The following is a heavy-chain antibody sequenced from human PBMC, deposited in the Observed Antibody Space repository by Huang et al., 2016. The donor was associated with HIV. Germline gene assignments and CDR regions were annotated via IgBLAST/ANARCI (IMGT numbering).Heavy chain of an antibody. D-gene: IGHD2-21*01. CDR3: ATGFDTYYDI. Sequence: QVQLVQSGAEVKKPGASVKVSCKVSGYTLTELSIHWVRQAPGKGLEWMGGVDAEHGETNYAQNFQGRVTMTEDTATDTAYMELNSLRSEDTAVYYCATGFDTYYDIWGQGTMVIASS. CDR1: GYTLTELS. J-gene: IGHJ3*02. V-gene: IGHV1-24*01. CDR2: VDAEHGET.